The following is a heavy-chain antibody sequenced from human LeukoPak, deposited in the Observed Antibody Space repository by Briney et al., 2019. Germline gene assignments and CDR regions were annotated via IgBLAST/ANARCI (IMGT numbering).Heavy chain of an antibody. CDR3: ARGYCGSTSCYTYGMDV. CDR2: INHSGST. V-gene: IGHV4-34*01. D-gene: IGHD2-2*02. J-gene: IGHJ6*02. Sequence: SETLSLTCAVYGGSFSGYYWSWIRQPPGKGLGWIGEINHSGSTNYNPSLKSRVTISVDTSKNQFSLKLSSVTAADTAVYYCARGYCGSTSCYTYGMDVWGQGTTVTVSS. CDR1: GGSFSGYY.